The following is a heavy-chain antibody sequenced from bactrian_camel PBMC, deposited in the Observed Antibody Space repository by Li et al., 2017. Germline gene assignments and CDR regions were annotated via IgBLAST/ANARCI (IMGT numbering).Heavy chain of an antibody. V-gene: IGHV3-1*01. J-gene: IGHJ4*01. D-gene: IGHD1*01. Sequence: DVQLVESGGGSVQTGGSLRLSCKPSFFILDDFEMMWYRQTPGNECELVSSITGDGKTYYIDSVKGRFTISQDASTKVLYLHMNDLKPEDTAIYYCATDMRDPTAYRYWGMGTQVTVS. CDR2: ITGDGKT. CDR1: FFILDDFE.